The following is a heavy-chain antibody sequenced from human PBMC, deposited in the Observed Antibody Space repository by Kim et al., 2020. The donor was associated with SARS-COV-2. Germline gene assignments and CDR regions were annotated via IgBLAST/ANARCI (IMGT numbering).Heavy chain of an antibody. Sequence: ADSVKGRFTISRDNSKNTLYLQMNSLRAEDTAVYYCAKGLGYGDYYGMDVWGQGTTVTVSS. D-gene: IGHD5-12*01. J-gene: IGHJ6*02. V-gene: IGHV3-30*02. CDR3: AKGLGYGDYYGMDV.